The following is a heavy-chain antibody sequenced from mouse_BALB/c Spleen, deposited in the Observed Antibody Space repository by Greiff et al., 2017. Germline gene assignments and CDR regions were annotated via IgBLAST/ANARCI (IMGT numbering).Heavy chain of an antibody. CDR3: ARGRSKGGDY. CDR2: ISSGGST. V-gene: IGHV5-6-5*01. CDR1: GFTFSSYA. J-gene: IGHJ2*01. D-gene: IGHD1-1*01. Sequence: DVKLVESGGGLVKPGGSLKLSCAASGFTFSSYAMSWVRQTPEKRLEWVASISSGGSTYYPDSVKGRFTISRDNARNILYLQMSSLRSEDTAMYYCARGRSKGGDYWGQGTTLTVSS.